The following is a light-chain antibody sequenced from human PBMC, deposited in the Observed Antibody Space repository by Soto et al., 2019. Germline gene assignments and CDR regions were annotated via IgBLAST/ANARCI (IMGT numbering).Light chain of an antibody. CDR3: CSYAGSSTCWV. CDR1: SSDVGSYNL. V-gene: IGLV2-23*01. Sequence: QSVLTQPASVSGSPGQSITISCTGTSSDVGSYNLVSWYQQHPGKAPKLMIYEGSKRPSGVSNRFSGSKSGNTASLTISGLQAEDEADYYCCSYAGSSTCWVFGGRTKLTVL. J-gene: IGLJ3*02. CDR2: EGS.